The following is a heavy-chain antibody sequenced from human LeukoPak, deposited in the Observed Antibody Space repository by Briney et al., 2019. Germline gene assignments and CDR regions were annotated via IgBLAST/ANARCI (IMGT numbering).Heavy chain of an antibody. CDR3: ARVGRILEWLPLDV. J-gene: IGHJ6*02. CDR1: GGSISSYY. V-gene: IGHV4-4*07. CDR2: IYTSGST. Sequence: SETQSLTCTVSGGSISSYYWSWIRQPAGKGLEWIGRIYTSGSTNYNPSLKSRVTMSVDTSKNQFSLKLSSVTAADTAVYYCARVGRILEWLPLDVWGQGTTVTVSS. D-gene: IGHD3-3*01.